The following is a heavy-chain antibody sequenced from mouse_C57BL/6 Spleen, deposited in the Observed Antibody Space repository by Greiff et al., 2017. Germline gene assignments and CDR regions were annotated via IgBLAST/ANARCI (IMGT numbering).Heavy chain of an antibody. V-gene: IGHV1-54*01. D-gene: IGHD1-1*01. Sequence: VKLQESGAELVRPGTSVKVSCKASGYAFTNYLIEWVKQRPGQGLEWIGVINPGSGGTNYNEKFKGKATLTADKSSSTAYMQLSSLTSEDAAVYFCESRDYYGSSFYFDYWGQGTTLTVSS. CDR2: INPGSGGT. J-gene: IGHJ2*01. CDR1: GYAFTNYL. CDR3: ESRDYYGSSFYFDY.